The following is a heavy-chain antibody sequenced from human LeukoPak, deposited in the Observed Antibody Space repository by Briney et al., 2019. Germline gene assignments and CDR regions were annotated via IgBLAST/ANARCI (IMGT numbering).Heavy chain of an antibody. CDR2: IIPIFGTA. Sequence: SVKVSCTASGGTFSSYAISWVRQAPGQGLEWKGGIIPIFGTANYAQKFQGRVTITTDESTSTAYMELSSLRSEDTAVYYCARLVRGIISDAFDIWGQGTMVTVSS. D-gene: IGHD3-10*01. CDR3: ARLVRGIISDAFDI. CDR1: GGTFSSYA. V-gene: IGHV1-69*05. J-gene: IGHJ3*02.